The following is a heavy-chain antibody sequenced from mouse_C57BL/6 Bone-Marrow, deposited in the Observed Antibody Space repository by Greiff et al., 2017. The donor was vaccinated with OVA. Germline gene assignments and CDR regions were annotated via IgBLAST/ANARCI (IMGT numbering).Heavy chain of an antibody. CDR1: GFSLSTFGMG. J-gene: IGHJ4*01. CDR2: IWWDDDK. CDR3: ARIRELGRRVYYAMDY. V-gene: IGHV8-8*01. Sequence: QVTLKESGPGILQPSQTLSLTCSFSGFSLSTFGMGVGWIRQPSGKGLEWLAHIWWDDDKYYNPALKSRLTISKDTSKNQVFLKIANVDTADTATYYCARIRELGRRVYYAMDYWGQGTSVTVSS. D-gene: IGHD4-1*01.